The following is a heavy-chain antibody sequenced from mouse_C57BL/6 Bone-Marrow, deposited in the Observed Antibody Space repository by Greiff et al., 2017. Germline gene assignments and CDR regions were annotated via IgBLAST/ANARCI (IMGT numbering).Heavy chain of an antibody. V-gene: IGHV1-19*01. CDR3: ARSGWDTAMDY. J-gene: IGHJ4*01. CDR2: INPYNGGT. Sequence: EVQLQQSGPVLVKPGASVKMSCKASGYTFTDYYMNWVKQSPGKSLEWIGVINPYNGGTSYNQKFKGQATLTVDKSSSTAYMAPTSLTSEYAAVYYCARSGWDTAMDYWGQGTSVTVSS. CDR1: GYTFTDYY. D-gene: IGHD3-3*01.